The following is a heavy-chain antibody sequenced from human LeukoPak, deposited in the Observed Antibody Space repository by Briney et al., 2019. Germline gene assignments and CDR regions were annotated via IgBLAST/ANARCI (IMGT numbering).Heavy chain of an antibody. CDR3: ARDFEGYPL. Sequence: ASVKVSCKASGYTFTSYGISWVRQAPGQGLEWMGWINPNSGGTNYAQKFQGRVTMTRDTSISTAYMELSRLRSDDTAVYYCARDFEGYPLWGQGTLVTVSS. CDR1: GYTFTSYG. V-gene: IGHV1-2*02. J-gene: IGHJ4*02. D-gene: IGHD5-18*01. CDR2: INPNSGGT.